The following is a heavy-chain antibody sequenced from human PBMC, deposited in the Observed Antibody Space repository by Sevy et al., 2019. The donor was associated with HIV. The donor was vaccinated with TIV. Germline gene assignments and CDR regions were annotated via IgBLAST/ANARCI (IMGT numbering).Heavy chain of an antibody. CDR1: GGSVSSGNSY. CDR2: ISYIGST. V-gene: IGHV4-61*01. Sequence: SETLSLTCTVSGGSVSSGNSYWSWIRQPPGKGLEWIGYISYIGSTNYNPSLKSRVTISVDTSKNQLSLRLSSLTAADTAIYYCLSDRIAAAGGYFDYWGQGTLVTVSS. J-gene: IGHJ4*02. CDR3: LSDRIAAAGGYFDY. D-gene: IGHD6-13*01.